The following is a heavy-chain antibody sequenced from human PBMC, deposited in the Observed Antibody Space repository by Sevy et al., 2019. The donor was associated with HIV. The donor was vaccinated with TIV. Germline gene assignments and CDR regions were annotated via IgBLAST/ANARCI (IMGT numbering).Heavy chain of an antibody. Sequence: GGSLRLSCTGSGFIFKNHGIHWVRQAPGKGLEWVAVISSDGTNEHYADSVKGRFSISRDNPQNTVYLQLNGLRFDDSAIYYCAREGHCGEPNCHSGLPDFWGQGTQVTVSS. CDR2: ISSDGTNE. CDR1: GFIFKNHG. CDR3: AREGHCGEPNCHSGLPDF. J-gene: IGHJ4*02. V-gene: IGHV3-30*12. D-gene: IGHD2-21*01.